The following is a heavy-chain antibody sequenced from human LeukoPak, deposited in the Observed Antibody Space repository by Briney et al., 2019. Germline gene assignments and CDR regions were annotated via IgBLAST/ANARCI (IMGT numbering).Heavy chain of an antibody. V-gene: IGHV4-34*01. Sequence: PSETLSLTCAVYGGSFSGYYWSWIRQPPGKGLEWIGEINHSGSTNYNPSLKSRVTISVDTSKNQFSLKLSSVTAADTAVYYCARVLVLPAAIGAFDIWGQGQWSPSLQ. D-gene: IGHD2-2*01. CDR2: INHSGST. CDR3: ARVLVLPAAIGAFDI. CDR1: GGSFSGYY. J-gene: IGHJ3*02.